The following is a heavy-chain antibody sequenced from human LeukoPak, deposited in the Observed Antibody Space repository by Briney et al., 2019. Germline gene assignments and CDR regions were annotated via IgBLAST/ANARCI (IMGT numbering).Heavy chain of an antibody. V-gene: IGHV1-2*02. CDR1: GYTFTGYY. CDR3: AEYYYDSSGNSGVAFDI. CDR2: INPNSGGT. D-gene: IGHD3-22*01. J-gene: IGHJ3*02. Sequence: GASVKVSCKASGYTFTGYYMHWVRQAPGQGLEWMGWINPNSGGTDYAQKFQGRVAMTRDTSISTAYMELSRLRSDDTAVYYCAEYYYDSSGNSGVAFDIWGQETMVTVSS.